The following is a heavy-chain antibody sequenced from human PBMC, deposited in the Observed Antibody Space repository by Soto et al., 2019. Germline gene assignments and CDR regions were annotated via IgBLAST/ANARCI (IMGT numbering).Heavy chain of an antibody. J-gene: IGHJ4*02. CDR1: GYTLTELS. V-gene: IGHV1-24*01. CDR3: ATVCGSYYRAFDY. D-gene: IGHD1-26*01. Sequence: GASVKVSCKVSGYTLTELSMHWVRQAPGKGLEWMGGFDPEDGETIYAQKFQGRVTMTEDSSTDTAYMELSSLRSEDTAVYYCATVCGSYYRAFDYWGQGTLVTVSS. CDR2: FDPEDGET.